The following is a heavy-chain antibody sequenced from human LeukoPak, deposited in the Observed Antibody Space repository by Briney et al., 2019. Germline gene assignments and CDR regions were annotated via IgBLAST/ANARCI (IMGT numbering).Heavy chain of an antibody. V-gene: IGHV3-23*01. CDR1: GFTFSSYA. CDR2: ISGSGGST. Sequence: PGGSLRLSCAASGFTFSSYAVSWVRQAPGKGLEWVSAISGSGGSTYYADSVKGRFTISRDNSKNTLYLQMNSLRAEDTAVYYCAKDRPSYYDFWSGYRYWGQGTLVTVSS. D-gene: IGHD3-3*01. J-gene: IGHJ4*02. CDR3: AKDRPSYYDFWSGYRY.